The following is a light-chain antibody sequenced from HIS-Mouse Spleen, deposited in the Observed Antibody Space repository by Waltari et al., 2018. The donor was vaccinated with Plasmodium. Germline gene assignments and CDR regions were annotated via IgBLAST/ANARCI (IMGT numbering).Light chain of an antibody. CDR2: AAS. J-gene: IGKJ2*01. CDR3: LQDYNCPYT. CDR1: QGIRSD. V-gene: IGKV1-6*01. Sequence: AIQMTQSPSSLSASVGDRATITCRASQGIRSDLGWYQQKPGKAPKLLIYAASSLQSGVPSRFSGSGSGTDFTLTISSLQPEDFAAYYCLQDYNCPYTFGQGTKLEIK.